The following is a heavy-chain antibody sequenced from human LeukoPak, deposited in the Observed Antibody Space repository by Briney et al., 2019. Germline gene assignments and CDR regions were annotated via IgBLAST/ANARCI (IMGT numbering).Heavy chain of an antibody. CDR2: INQETSEK. CDR3: AREVDRSFGY. J-gene: IGHJ4*02. CDR1: GFRFSGFW. V-gene: IGHV3-7*01. D-gene: IGHD2-15*01. Sequence: GGSLRLSCEASGFRFSGFWMSWVRQAPGKGPEWVANINQETSEKYYVDSVRGRFTISRDNAKNSLSLQMNSLRVEDTAVYSFAREVDRSFGYWGQGIMVTVSS.